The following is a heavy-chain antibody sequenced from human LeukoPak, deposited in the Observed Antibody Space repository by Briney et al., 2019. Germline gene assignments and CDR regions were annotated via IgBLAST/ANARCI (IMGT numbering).Heavy chain of an antibody. CDR3: ARDYCSSTSCYDGYYYYGMDV. CDR1: GFTLSSYS. J-gene: IGHJ6*02. CDR2: ISSSSSYI. D-gene: IGHD2-2*01. Sequence: AGGVLRLSCAASGFTLSSYSMKWGRQAPGEGLEWVSSISSSSSYIYYADSVKGRFTISRDNAKNSLYLQMNSLRAEDTAVYYCARDYCSSTSCYDGYYYYGMDVWGQGTTVTVSS. V-gene: IGHV3-21*01.